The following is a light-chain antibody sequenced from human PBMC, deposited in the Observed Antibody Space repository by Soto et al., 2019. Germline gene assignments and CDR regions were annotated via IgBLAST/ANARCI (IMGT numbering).Light chain of an antibody. J-gene: IGKJ5*01. CDR3: QQYHTSPIT. V-gene: IGKV4-1*01. CDR2: RAS. Sequence: DIVMTQSPDSLAVPLGGRATVNCRSSQSLLYTSNNRHYLAWFQQKPGQPPKLLIYRASTRESGVPDRFSGSESGTDITLTISSLQAEDVAVYYCQQYHTSPITFGQGTRLEIK. CDR1: QSLLYTSNNRHY.